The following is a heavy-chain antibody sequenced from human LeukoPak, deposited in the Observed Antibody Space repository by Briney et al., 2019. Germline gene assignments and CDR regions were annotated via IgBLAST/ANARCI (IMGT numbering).Heavy chain of an antibody. CDR1: GFTFSSYG. CDR2: IWYDGSNK. D-gene: IGHD1-20*01. CDR3: ARDPNWNVAYYFDY. V-gene: IGHV3-33*01. Sequence: GGSLRLSCAASGFTFSSYGMHWVRQAPGKGLEWVAVIWYDGSNKYYADSVKGRFTISRDNSKNTLYLQMNSLRAEDTAVYYCARDPNWNVAYYFDYWGQGTLVTVSS. J-gene: IGHJ4*02.